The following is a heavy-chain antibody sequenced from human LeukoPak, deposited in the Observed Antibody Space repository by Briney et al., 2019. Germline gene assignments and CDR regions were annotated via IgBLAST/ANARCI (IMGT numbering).Heavy chain of an antibody. CDR3: ASYGSSFHRYYYYMDV. J-gene: IGHJ6*03. Sequence: KPSETLSLTCTVSGGSISSYYWSWIRQPPGKGLEWIGYIYYSGSTNYNPSLKSRVTISVDTSKNQFSLKLSSVTAADTAVYYCASYGSSFHRYYYYMDVWGKGTTVTVSS. V-gene: IGHV4-59*01. CDR2: IYYSGST. D-gene: IGHD6-13*01. CDR1: GGSISSYY.